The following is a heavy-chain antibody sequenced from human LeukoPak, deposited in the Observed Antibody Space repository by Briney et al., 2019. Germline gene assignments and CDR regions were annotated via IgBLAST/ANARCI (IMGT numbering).Heavy chain of an antibody. CDR1: GFTFDDYA. CDR3: ARENKYYYDSSGYYNPGHLMDV. J-gene: IGHJ6*02. V-gene: IGHV3-9*01. Sequence: GGSLRLSCAASGFTFDDYAMHWVRQAPGKGLEWVSGISWNSGSIGYADSVKGRFTISRDNAKNSLYLQMNSLRAEDTAVYYCARENKYYYDSSGYYNPGHLMDVWGQGTTVTVSS. CDR2: ISWNSGSI. D-gene: IGHD3-22*01.